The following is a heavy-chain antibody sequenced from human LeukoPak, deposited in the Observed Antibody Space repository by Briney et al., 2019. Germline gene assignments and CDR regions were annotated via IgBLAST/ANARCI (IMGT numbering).Heavy chain of an antibody. D-gene: IGHD3-10*01. V-gene: IGHV4-34*01. J-gene: IGHJ6*02. CDR3: ARTPQYYYGSGSSPIYYYYYGMDV. Sequence: GSLRLSCAASGFTFITYAMTWVRQPPGKGLEWIGEINHSGSTNFNPSLKSRVTISVDTSKNQFSLKLSSVTAADTAVYYCARTPQYYYGSGSSPIYYYYYGMDVWGQGTTVTVSS. CDR2: INHSGST. CDR1: GFTFITYA.